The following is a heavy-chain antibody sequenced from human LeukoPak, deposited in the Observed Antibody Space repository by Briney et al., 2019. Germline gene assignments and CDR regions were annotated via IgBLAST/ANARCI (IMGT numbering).Heavy chain of an antibody. V-gene: IGHV3-74*01. J-gene: IGHJ4*02. Sequence: GGSLRLSCTASGFSFSGHWMHWARQLPGKGLVWVSRISPTGSTTSYADSVKGRFTISRDNSKNTLYLQMNSLRVEDTAVYYCGRDSRSILIDVWGQGTPVTISS. CDR3: GRDSRSILIDV. D-gene: IGHD3-3*01. CDR1: GFSFSGHW. CDR2: ISPTGSTT.